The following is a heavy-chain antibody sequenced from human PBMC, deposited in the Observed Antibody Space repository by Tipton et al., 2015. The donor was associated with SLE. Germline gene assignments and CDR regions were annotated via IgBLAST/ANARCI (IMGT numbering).Heavy chain of an antibody. CDR1: GYSINNGFY. D-gene: IGHD3-16*01. CDR2: IYHSGTT. J-gene: IGHJ4*02. V-gene: IGHV4-38-2*02. CDR3: ARDPKNWGYFDY. Sequence: TLSLTCTVSGYSINNGFYWGWIRQPPGKGLEWIGIIYHSGTTYYNPSLKSRVTISVDTSKNQFSLRLSSVTAADTAMYYCARDPKNWGYFDYWGQGTLVTASP.